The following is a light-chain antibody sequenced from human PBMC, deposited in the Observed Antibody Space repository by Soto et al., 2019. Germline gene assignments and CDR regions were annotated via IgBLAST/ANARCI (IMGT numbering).Light chain of an antibody. J-gene: IGLJ1*01. Sequence: QSALTQPASVSGSPGQSITISCTGTNSDIGGYNFVSWYQHHPGKAPKLMIFEVSNRPSGVSNRFSGSKSGNTASLTISGLQTEDEADYYCSSFTSSDTDVFGTGTKVTVL. V-gene: IGLV2-14*01. CDR3: SSFTSSDTDV. CDR1: NSDIGGYNF. CDR2: EVS.